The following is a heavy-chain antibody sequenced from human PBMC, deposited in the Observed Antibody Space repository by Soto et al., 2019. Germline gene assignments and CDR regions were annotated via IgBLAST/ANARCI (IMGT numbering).Heavy chain of an antibody. CDR2: ISYDGSNK. CDR1: GFTFSSYG. V-gene: IGHV3-30*18. D-gene: IGHD1-7*01. J-gene: IGHJ3*02. CDR3: AKDARELEYLDI. Sequence: GGSLRLSCAASGFTFSSYGMHWVRQAPGKGLEWVAVISYDGSNKYYADSVKGRFTISRDNSKNTLYLQMNSLRAEDTAVYYCAKDARELEYLDIWGQGTMVTVSS.